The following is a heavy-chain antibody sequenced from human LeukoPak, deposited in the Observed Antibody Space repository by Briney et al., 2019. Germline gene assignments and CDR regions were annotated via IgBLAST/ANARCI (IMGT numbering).Heavy chain of an antibody. D-gene: IGHD6-13*01. J-gene: IGHJ4*02. V-gene: IGHV4-34*01. CDR1: GGSFSGYY. CDR2: IYYSGST. CDR3: ARRSAGTGFDY. Sequence: PSETLSLTCAVYGGSFSGYYWSWIRQPPGKGLEWIGSIYYSGSTYYNPSLKSRVTISVDTSKNQFSLKLSSVTAADTAVYYCARRSAGTGFDYWGQGSLVTVSS.